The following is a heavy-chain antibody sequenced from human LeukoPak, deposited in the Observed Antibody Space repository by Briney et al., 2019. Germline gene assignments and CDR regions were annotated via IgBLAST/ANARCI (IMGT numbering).Heavy chain of an antibody. Sequence: GGSLRLSCAASGFTFSSCAMHWVRQAPGKGLEWVAVISYDGNNKYYADSVKGRFIISRDNSKNTLYLQMNSLRVEDTAVYYCAREQYYYDSSGYGPAFDYWGQGTLVTVSS. CDR3: AREQYYYDSSGYGPAFDY. D-gene: IGHD3-22*01. CDR1: GFTFSSCA. J-gene: IGHJ4*02. V-gene: IGHV3-30-3*01. CDR2: ISYDGNNK.